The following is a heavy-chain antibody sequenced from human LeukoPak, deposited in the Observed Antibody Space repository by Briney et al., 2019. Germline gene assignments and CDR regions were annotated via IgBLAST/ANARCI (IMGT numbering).Heavy chain of an antibody. CDR2: ISSSGSTI. J-gene: IGHJ6*02. CDR1: GFIFSSHA. CDR3: GRSDYDILTGPYYYYYYGMDV. V-gene: IGHV3-48*03. D-gene: IGHD3-9*01. Sequence: GGSLRLSCVASGFIFSSHAMNWVRQAPGKGLEWVSYISSSGSTIYYADSVKGRFTISRDNAKNSLYLQMNSLRAEDTAVYYCGRSDYDILTGPYYYYYYGMDVWGQGTTVTVSS.